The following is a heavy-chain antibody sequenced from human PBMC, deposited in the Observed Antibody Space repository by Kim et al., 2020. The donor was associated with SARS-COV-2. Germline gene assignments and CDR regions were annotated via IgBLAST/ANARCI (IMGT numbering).Heavy chain of an antibody. J-gene: IGHJ4*02. D-gene: IGHD1-26*01. Sequence: SETLSLTCAVYSGSLSGYYWSWIRQSPGKGLEWIGEINHSGSTNCNLPLKSRVSISIDTSKNQFSLKLSSVTAADTAVYYCARAGRDRTGFFDYWGQGTLVTVSS. V-gene: IGHV4-34*01. CDR3: ARAGRDRTGFFDY. CDR1: SGSLSGYY. CDR2: INHSGST.